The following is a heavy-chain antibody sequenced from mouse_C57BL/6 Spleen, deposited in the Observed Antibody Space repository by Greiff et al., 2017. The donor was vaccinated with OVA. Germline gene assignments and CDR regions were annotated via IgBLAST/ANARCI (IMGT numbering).Heavy chain of an antibody. CDR2: IYPGDGDT. V-gene: IGHV1-82*01. D-gene: IGHD1-1*01. CDR3: ARIELRGYFDY. CDR1: GYAFSSSW. J-gene: IGHJ2*01. Sequence: QVHVKQSGPELVKPGASVKISCKASGYAFSSSWMNWVKQRPGKGLEWIGRIYPGDGDTNYNGKFKGKATLTADKSSSTAYMQLSSLTSEDSAVYFCARIELRGYFDYWGQGTTLTVSS.